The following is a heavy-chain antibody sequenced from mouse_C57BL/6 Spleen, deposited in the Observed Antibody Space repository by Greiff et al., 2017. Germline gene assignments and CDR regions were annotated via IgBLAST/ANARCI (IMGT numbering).Heavy chain of an antibody. V-gene: IGHV1-64*01. D-gene: IGHD2-4*01. J-gene: IGHJ3*01. Sequence: QVQLQQPGAELVKPGASVKLSCKASGYTFTSYWMHWVKQRPGQGLEWIGMIHPNSGSTNYNEKFKSKATLTVDKSSSTAYMQLSSLTSEDSAVYYCARPGYDYDGGRFAYWGQGTLVTVSA. CDR1: GYTFTSYW. CDR3: ARPGYDYDGGRFAY. CDR2: IHPNSGST.